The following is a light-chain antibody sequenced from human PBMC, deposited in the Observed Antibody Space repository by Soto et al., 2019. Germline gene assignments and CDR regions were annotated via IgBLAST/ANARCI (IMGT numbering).Light chain of an antibody. Sequence: QSALTQPRSVSGSTGQSVTISCTGTSSEIGGYNYVSWYQQHTGKAPKLIIFDVSERPSGVPARFSGSKSGNTASLTISGFQADDEADYYCCSYAGSYTYVFGSGTKVTVL. V-gene: IGLV2-11*01. CDR3: CSYAGSYTYV. CDR2: DVS. J-gene: IGLJ1*01. CDR1: SSEIGGYNY.